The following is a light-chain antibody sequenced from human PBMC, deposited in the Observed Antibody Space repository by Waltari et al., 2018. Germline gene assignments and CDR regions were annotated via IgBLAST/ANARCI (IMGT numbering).Light chain of an antibody. V-gene: IGLV1-47*01. CDR3: AAWDDSRSVV. CDR1: SSNIGNNH. J-gene: IGLJ2*01. CDR2: DSD. Sequence: QSLLTQSPSASGTPGQRVSISCSGSSSNIGNNHVYWYQHFPGTAPRLLIYDSDLRPSGVPARFSASKSGTSASLAISGLRSEDEADYYCAAWDDSRSVVFGGGTRLTVL.